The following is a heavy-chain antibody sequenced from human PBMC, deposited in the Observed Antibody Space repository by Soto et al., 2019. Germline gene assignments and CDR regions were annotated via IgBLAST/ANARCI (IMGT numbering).Heavy chain of an antibody. CDR2: IYYSGST. J-gene: IGHJ4*02. D-gene: IGHD6-19*01. CDR1: GGSISSYY. CDR3: ARDIYSSGWYYFDY. V-gene: IGHV4-59*01. Sequence: PSETLSLTCTVSGGSISSYYWSWIRQPPGEGLEWIGYIYYSGSTNYNPSLKSRVTISVDTSKNQFSLKLSSVTAADTGVYYCARDIYSSGWYYFDYWGQGTLVTVSS.